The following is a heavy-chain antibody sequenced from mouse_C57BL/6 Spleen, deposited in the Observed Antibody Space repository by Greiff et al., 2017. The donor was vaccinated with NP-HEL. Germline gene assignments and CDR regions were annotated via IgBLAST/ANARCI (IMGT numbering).Heavy chain of an antibody. V-gene: IGHV1-52*01. CDR1: GYTFTSYW. CDR2: IDPSDSET. Sequence: QVQLQQSGAELVRPGSSVKLSCKASGYTFTSYWMHWVKQRPIQGLEWIGNIDPSDSETHYNQKFKDKATLTVDKSSSTAYMQLSSVTSEDSAVDYCAREVYDYGEFAYWGQGTLVTVSA. CDR3: AREVYDYGEFAY. D-gene: IGHD2-4*01. J-gene: IGHJ3*01.